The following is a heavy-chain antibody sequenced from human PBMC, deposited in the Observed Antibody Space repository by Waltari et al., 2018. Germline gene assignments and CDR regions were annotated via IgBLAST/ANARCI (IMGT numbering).Heavy chain of an antibody. CDR1: GFNFISYA. J-gene: IGHJ4*02. CDR3: ARHLYSIDYLELGN. Sequence: EVHLLESGGGLAQPGGSLRRPCAASGFNFISYAMRWVRQAPGKGLEWVSGISDSGVITKYADSVKGRFTVSRDNSKNTVFLQLNSLRAEDTAIYYCARHLYSIDYLELGNWGQGTLVTVSS. D-gene: IGHD3-22*01. CDR2: ISDSGVIT. V-gene: IGHV3-23*01.